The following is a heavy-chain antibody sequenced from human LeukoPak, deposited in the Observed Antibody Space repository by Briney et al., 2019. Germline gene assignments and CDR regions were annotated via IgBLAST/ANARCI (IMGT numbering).Heavy chain of an antibody. CDR1: GFSLGTYD. D-gene: IGHD2-2*01. V-gene: IGHV3-64*01. Sequence: GGSLRLSCVASGFSLGTYDMYWVRQAPGKGLEYVSAITSNGGTTYYANSVKGRFTISRDNSKNTLYLQMGSLRAEDMAVYYCARGYCSSTSCTNDYWGQGTLVTVSS. J-gene: IGHJ4*02. CDR3: ARGYCSSTSCTNDY. CDR2: ITSNGGTT.